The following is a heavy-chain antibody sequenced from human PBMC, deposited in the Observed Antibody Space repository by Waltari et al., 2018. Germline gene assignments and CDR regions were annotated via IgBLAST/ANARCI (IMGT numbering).Heavy chain of an antibody. V-gene: IGHV3-72*01. D-gene: IGHD4-17*01. CDR3: ARDRRGYFDY. J-gene: IGHJ4*02. CDR1: GFTFSDHY. CDR2: TRNKANSYTT. Sequence: EVQLVESGGGLVQPGGSLRLSCAASGFTFSDHYMDWVRQAPGKGLEWVGRTRNKANSYTTEYAASVKGRFTISRDDSKNSLYLQMNSLKTEDTAVYYCARDRRGYFDYWGQGTLVTVSS.